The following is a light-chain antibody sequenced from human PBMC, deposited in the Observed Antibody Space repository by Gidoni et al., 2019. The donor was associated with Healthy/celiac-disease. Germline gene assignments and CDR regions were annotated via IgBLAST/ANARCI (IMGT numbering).Light chain of an antibody. CDR2: DAS. CDR3: QQRSDWPPLFT. CDR1: QRVRSY. Sequence: EIVLTHTPPTLPLSPGGRATLSCRASQRVRSYLAWYQQKPGQAPRLLIYDASNRATGIPARFSGSGSGTDFTLTISSLEPEDVAVYYCQQRSDWPPLFTFGPGTKVDIK. J-gene: IGKJ3*01. V-gene: IGKV3-11*01.